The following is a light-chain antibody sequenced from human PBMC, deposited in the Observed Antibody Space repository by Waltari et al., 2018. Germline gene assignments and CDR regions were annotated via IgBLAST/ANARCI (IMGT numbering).Light chain of an antibody. CDR3: QHYLRLPVA. CDR2: GAS. CDR1: QGVGRT. V-gene: IGKV3-20*01. J-gene: IGKJ1*01. Sequence: SCRASQGVGRTLSWYQQKPGQAPRLLIYGASNRATGIPDRFIGSGSATEFSLTISGLEPEDSAVYYCQHYLRLPVAFGQGTEVEIK.